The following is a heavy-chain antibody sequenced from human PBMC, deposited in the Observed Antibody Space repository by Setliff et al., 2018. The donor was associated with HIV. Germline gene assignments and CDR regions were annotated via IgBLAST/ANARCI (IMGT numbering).Heavy chain of an antibody. CDR1: GYTFTSFY. Sequence: ASVKVSCKASGYTFTSFYLHWVRQAPGQGLEWMAIINPSGGSTSYAQKFQGRVTMTSDTSTSTVYMELSSLRSEDTALYYCARKPTGSPSDYWGQGTLVTVSS. J-gene: IGHJ4*02. V-gene: IGHV1-46*01. D-gene: IGHD2-2*01. CDR3: ARKPTGSPSDY. CDR2: INPSGGST.